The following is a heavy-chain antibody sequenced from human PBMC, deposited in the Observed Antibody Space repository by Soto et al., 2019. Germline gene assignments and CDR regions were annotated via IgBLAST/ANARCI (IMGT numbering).Heavy chain of an antibody. Sequence: SETLSLTCTVSGGSINTFYWSWVRQPAGKGLEWSGRIFSSGSTSFNPSLESRVAMSVDTSKNHFSLNLSSVTAADMAVYYCAREGSYSAYNFAHGIQLWSFDFWGQGALVTVSS. CDR3: AREGSYSAYNFAHGIQLWSFDF. V-gene: IGHV4-4*07. J-gene: IGHJ4*02. D-gene: IGHD5-12*01. CDR2: IFSSGST. CDR1: GGSINTFY.